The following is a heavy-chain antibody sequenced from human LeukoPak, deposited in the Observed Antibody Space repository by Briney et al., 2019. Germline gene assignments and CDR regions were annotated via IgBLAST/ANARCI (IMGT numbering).Heavy chain of an antibody. CDR3: ARDYNYGLDY. V-gene: IGHV3-30-3*01. CDR1: GFSFSSYA. Sequence: PGGSLRLSCAASGFSFSSYAMYWVRQAPGKGPEWVAFISYDGSDKYYADSVKGRFTFSRDNSKNTVYLQMNSLRAEDTAVYYCARDYNYGLDYWGQGTLVTVSS. D-gene: IGHD5-18*01. J-gene: IGHJ4*02. CDR2: ISYDGSDK.